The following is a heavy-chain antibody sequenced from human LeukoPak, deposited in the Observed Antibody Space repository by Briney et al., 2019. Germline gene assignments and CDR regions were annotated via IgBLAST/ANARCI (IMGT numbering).Heavy chain of an antibody. V-gene: IGHV3-33*01. CDR1: GFTFSSYG. CDR3: ARGKEEQLVLLQYPLWFMNWFHP. Sequence: GGSLRLSCAASGFTFSSYGMHWVRQAPGKGLEWVAVIWYDGSNKYYADSVKGRFTISRDNSKNTLYLQMNSLRAEDTAVYYCARGKEEQLVLLQYPLWFMNWFHPWGEGTLVTVSS. CDR2: IWYDGSNK. D-gene: IGHD6-13*01. J-gene: IGHJ5*02.